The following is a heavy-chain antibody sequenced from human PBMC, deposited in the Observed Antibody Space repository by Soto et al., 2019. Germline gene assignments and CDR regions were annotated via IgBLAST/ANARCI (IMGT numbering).Heavy chain of an antibody. CDR3: AREEQTGANYYLDY. D-gene: IGHD7-27*01. CDR2: ISPHSGGP. CDR1: GYTFTGYY. J-gene: IGHJ4*02. Sequence: ASVKVSCKASGYTFTGYYIHWVRQAPGQGLEWMGSISPHSGGPNYAQRFQGRVTMTRDTSMTTVYMEMSGLTSDDTAVYYCAREEQTGANYYLDYWGQGTLVTVSS. V-gene: IGHV1-2*02.